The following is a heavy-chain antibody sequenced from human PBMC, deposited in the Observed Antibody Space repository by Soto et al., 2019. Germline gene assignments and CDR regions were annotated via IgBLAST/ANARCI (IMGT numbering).Heavy chain of an antibody. CDR3: ARAPGIAAAGTPEYFQH. J-gene: IGHJ1*01. Sequence: QVQLVQSGAEVKKPGSSVKVSCKASGGTFSSYAISWVRQAPGQGLEWMGGIIPIFGTANYAQKFQGRVTITADESTSTAYMELSSLRSEDTAVYYCARAPGIAAAGTPEYFQHWGQGTLVTVSS. V-gene: IGHV1-69*01. D-gene: IGHD6-13*01. CDR2: IIPIFGTA. CDR1: GGTFSSYA.